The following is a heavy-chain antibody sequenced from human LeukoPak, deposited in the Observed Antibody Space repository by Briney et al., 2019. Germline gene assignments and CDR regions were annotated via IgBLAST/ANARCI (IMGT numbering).Heavy chain of an antibody. CDR2: IYYSGST. Sequence: PSETLSLTCAVSGGSLNSYYWSWIRQPPGKGLEWIGYIYYSGSTNYNPSLKSRVTISVDTSKNQFSLKLSSVTAADTAVYYCASTYCSGGSCYWALEYWGQGTLVTVSS. CDR1: GGSLNSYY. J-gene: IGHJ4*02. V-gene: IGHV4-59*08. CDR3: ASTYCSGGSCYWALEY. D-gene: IGHD2-15*01.